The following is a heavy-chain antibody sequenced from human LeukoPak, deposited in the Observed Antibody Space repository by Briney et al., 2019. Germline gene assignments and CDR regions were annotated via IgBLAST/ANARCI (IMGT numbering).Heavy chain of an antibody. CDR1: GFTFSSYA. CDR2: ISGSGGST. CDR3: AKDNTYYYDSSGYLNDAFDI. Sequence: GGSRRLSCAASGFTFSSYAMSWVRQAPGKGLEWVSAISGSGGSTYYADSVKGRFTISRDNSKNTLYLQMNSLRAEDTAVYYCAKDNTYYYDSSGYLNDAFDIWGQGTMVTVSS. D-gene: IGHD3-22*01. J-gene: IGHJ3*02. V-gene: IGHV3-23*01.